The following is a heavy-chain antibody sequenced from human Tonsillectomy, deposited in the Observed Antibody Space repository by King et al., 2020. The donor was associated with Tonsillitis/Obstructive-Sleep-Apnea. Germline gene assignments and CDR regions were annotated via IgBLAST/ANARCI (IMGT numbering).Heavy chain of an antibody. Sequence: VQLVESGGGLVQPGGSLRLSCAASGFTFNIFWMTWIHHAPWKGLDWLANIKQDGSEKYYVDSVKGRFTISRDNAENSLYLQMNTLRAEDTAVYYCARHGYNYGSHAFDIWGQGTMVTVSS. CDR2: IKQDGSEK. V-gene: IGHV3-7*04. CDR3: ARHGYNYGSHAFDI. D-gene: IGHD5-18*01. CDR1: GFTFNIFW. J-gene: IGHJ3*02.